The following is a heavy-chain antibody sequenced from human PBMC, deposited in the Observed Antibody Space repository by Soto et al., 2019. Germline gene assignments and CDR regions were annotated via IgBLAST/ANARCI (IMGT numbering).Heavy chain of an antibody. Sequence: SETLSLTCTVSGGSISSGGYYWSWIRQHPGKGLEWIGYIYYSGSTYYNPSLKSRVTISVDTSKNQFSLKLSSVTAADTAVYYCARDGSAAGRRYYSYGMDVWGQGTTVTVSS. CDR1: GGSISSGGYY. CDR2: IYYSGST. V-gene: IGHV4-31*03. CDR3: ARDGSAAGRRYYSYGMDV. J-gene: IGHJ6*02. D-gene: IGHD6-13*01.